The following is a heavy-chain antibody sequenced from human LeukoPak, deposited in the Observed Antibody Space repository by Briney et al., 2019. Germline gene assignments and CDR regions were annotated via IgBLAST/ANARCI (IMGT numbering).Heavy chain of an antibody. V-gene: IGHV4-34*01. Sequence: SETLSLTCAVYGGSFSGYYWSWIRQPPGKGLEWIGEINHSGSTNYNPSLKSRVTISVDTSKNQFSLKLSSVTAADTAVYYCARVPYSSGFPYHFDYWGQGTLVTVSS. D-gene: IGHD6-19*01. CDR2: INHSGST. CDR3: ARVPYSSGFPYHFDY. CDR1: GGSFSGYY. J-gene: IGHJ4*02.